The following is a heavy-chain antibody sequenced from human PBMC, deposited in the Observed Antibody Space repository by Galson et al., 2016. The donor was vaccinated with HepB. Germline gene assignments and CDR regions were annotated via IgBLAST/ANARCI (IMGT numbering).Heavy chain of an antibody. CDR1: GFTFSNYG. J-gene: IGHJ4*02. V-gene: IGHV3-30*18. CDR3: AKSDGFWGVYHLGY. CDR2: ISYDGSNK. D-gene: IGHD3-3*01. Sequence: SLRLSCAASGFTFSNYGMHWVRQAPGKGLEWVAVISYDGSNKYYADSVKGRFTISRDNSKNTLYLQMNSLRAEDTAVYYCAKSDGFWGVYHLGYWGQGTLVTVSS.